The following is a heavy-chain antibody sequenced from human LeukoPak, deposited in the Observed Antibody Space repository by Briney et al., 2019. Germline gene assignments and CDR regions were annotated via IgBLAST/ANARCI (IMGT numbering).Heavy chain of an antibody. CDR1: GFTFSSYG. D-gene: IGHD6-19*01. CDR2: ISYDGSNK. J-gene: IGHJ1*01. CDR3: ARLDSSGWYPAEYFQH. Sequence: PGRSLRLSCAASGFTFSSYGMHWVRQAPGKGLEWVAVISYDGSNKYYADSVKGRFTISRDNAKNSLYLQMNSLRAEDTAVYYCARLDSSGWYPAEYFQHWGQGTLVTVSS. V-gene: IGHV3-30*03.